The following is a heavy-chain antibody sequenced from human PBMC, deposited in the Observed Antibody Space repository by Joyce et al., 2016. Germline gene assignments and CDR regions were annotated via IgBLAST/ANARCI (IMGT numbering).Heavy chain of an antibody. CDR3: ARAVYAIRGLMDI. D-gene: IGHD2/OR15-2a*01. CDR2: INPHRGIT. CDR1: GYTFTGYY. Sequence: QVQLVQSGAEVKKPGASVNVSCKASGYTFTGYYIHWVRQAPGEGLEWMGWINPHRGITQYGQKVEGWFTMTRDTASSTVYMEVSRLRSDETAVYYCARAVYAIRGLMDIWGPGTTVTVSS. J-gene: IGHJ6*02. V-gene: IGHV1-2*04.